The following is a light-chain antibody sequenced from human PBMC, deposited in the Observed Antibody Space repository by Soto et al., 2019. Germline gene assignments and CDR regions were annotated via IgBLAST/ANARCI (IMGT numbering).Light chain of an antibody. CDR1: QGISSF. CDR3: QQLYIFPLT. CDR2: AAS. J-gene: IGKJ5*01. V-gene: IGKV1-9*01. Sequence: DIHLTQSPSFLSASVGDRVTITCRASQGISSFLAWYQQKPGKAPNLLMYAASTLQSGVPSRFSGGESGTEYTLTISSLQPEDSATYYCQQLYIFPLTFGQWTRLEIK.